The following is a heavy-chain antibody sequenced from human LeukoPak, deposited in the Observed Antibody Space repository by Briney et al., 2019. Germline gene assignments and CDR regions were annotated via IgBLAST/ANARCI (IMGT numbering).Heavy chain of an antibody. CDR1: GFTVSSYG. CDR2: IRYDGSNK. CDR3: ARRTDYGDPQVKLDY. J-gene: IGHJ4*02. V-gene: IGHV3-30*02. D-gene: IGHD4-17*01. Sequence: GGSLRLSCAASGFTVSSYGMHWVRQAPGKGLEWGAFIRYDGSNKYYADSVKGRFTISRDNSKNTLYLQMNSLRAGDTAVYYCARRTDYGDPQVKLDYWGQGTLVTVSS.